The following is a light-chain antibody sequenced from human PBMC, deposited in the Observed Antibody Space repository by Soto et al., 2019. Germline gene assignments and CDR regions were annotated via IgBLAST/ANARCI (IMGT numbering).Light chain of an antibody. CDR1: SSNIGARYD. Sequence: QSVLTQPASVSGAPGQRVTISCTGSSSNIGARYDVDWYQCHPGTAPKLLIYGNINRPSGVPDRLSGSKSGTSASLAISGLLADDEADYYCQYYDRSRSSPIFGGGTKLTVL. CDR2: GNI. V-gene: IGLV1-40*01. CDR3: QYYDRSRSSPI. J-gene: IGLJ2*01.